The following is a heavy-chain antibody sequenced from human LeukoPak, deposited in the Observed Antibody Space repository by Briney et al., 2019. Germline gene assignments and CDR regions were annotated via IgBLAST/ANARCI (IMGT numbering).Heavy chain of an antibody. CDR3: ARVRSSGWYGDGAFDI. CDR1: GGSFSGYY. Sequence: PSETLSLTCAVYGGSFSGYYWSWIRQPPGKGLEWIGEINHSGSTNYNPSLKSRVTISVDTSKNQFSLKLSSVTAADTAVYYCARVRSSGWYGDGAFDIWGQGTMVTVSS. D-gene: IGHD6-19*01. V-gene: IGHV4-34*01. CDR2: INHSGST. J-gene: IGHJ3*02.